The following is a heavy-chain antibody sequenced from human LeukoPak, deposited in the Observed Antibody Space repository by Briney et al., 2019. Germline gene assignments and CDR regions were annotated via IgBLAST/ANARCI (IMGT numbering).Heavy chain of an antibody. Sequence: GASVKVSCKASGGTFSSYAISWVRQAPGQGLEWMGRIIPILGIANYAQKFQGRVTITADKSTSTAYMELSSLRSEDTAVYYCASPYSSGFKGGFYYYYYMDVWGKGTTVTVPS. J-gene: IGHJ6*03. CDR2: IIPILGIA. CDR3: ASPYSSGFKGGFYYYYYMDV. CDR1: GGTFSSYA. D-gene: IGHD6-19*01. V-gene: IGHV1-69*04.